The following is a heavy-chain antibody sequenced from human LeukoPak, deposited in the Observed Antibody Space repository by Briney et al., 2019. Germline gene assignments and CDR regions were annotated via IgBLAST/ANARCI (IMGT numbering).Heavy chain of an antibody. Sequence: GGSLRLSCAASGFTFNNYAMHWVRQAPGKGLEWMTVISFHGKDKFYADSMKGRLTISRDNSQRTLVMEMNSLRAEDTAVYYCVGQDCGAGSCYLDHWGQGILVTVSS. CDR3: VGQDCGAGSCYLDH. V-gene: IGHV3-30*04. J-gene: IGHJ4*02. CDR1: GFTFNNYA. D-gene: IGHD4/OR15-4a*01. CDR2: ISFHGKDK.